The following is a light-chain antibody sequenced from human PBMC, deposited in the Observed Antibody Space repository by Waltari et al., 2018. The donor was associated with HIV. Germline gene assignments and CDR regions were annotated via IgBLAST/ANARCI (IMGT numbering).Light chain of an antibody. V-gene: IGKV1-39*01. Sequence: DIQMTQTPSSLSASVGDRVTITCRASKNIRSFLNWYQQKPGKAPNLLIYAASTLQSGVPSRFSGSGSGADFTLTISTLQPEDFATYYCQQTDTPPWTFGQGTMVDIK. CDR1: KNIRSF. CDR2: AAS. CDR3: QQTDTPPWT. J-gene: IGKJ1*01.